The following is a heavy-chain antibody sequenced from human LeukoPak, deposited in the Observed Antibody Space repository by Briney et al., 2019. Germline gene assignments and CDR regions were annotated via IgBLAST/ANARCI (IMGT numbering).Heavy chain of an antibody. V-gene: IGHV1-69*13. CDR3: EGSLGRTTVTHY. CDR2: IIPIFGTA. D-gene: IGHD4-17*01. CDR1: GGTFSSYA. J-gene: IGHJ4*02. Sequence: ASVKVSCKASGGTFSSYAISWVRQAPGQGLEWMGGIIPIFGTANYAQKFQGRVAITADESTSTAYMELSSLRSEDTAVYYCEGSLGRTTVTHYWGQGTLVTVSS.